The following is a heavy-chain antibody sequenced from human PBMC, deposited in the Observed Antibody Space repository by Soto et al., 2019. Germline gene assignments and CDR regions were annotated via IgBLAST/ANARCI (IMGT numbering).Heavy chain of an antibody. Sequence: ASVKVSCKTSGYNFVTYGITWVRQAPGQGLEWMGWISVYSGNTHYAQKFHDRVTLTTDTSTTTAYMDLRNLTSDDTAFYYCARNTPFFESSGSADYWGQGTLVTVSS. CDR2: ISVYSGNT. CDR3: ARNTPFFESSGSADY. V-gene: IGHV1-18*01. J-gene: IGHJ4*02. CDR1: GYNFVTYG. D-gene: IGHD3-22*01.